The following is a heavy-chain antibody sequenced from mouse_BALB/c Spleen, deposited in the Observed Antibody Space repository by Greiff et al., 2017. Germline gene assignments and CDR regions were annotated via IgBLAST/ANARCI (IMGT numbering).Heavy chain of an antibody. Sequence: LKQPGSELVRPGASVKLSCKASGYTFTSYWMHWVKQRPGQGLEWIGNIYPGSGSTNYDEKFKSKATLTVDTSSSTAYMQLSSLTSEDSAVYYCRGGYDYWYFDVWGAGTTVTVSS. CDR3: RGGYDYWYFDV. CDR1: GYTFTSYW. D-gene: IGHD2-2*01. CDR2: IYPGSGST. V-gene: IGHV1S22*01. J-gene: IGHJ1*01.